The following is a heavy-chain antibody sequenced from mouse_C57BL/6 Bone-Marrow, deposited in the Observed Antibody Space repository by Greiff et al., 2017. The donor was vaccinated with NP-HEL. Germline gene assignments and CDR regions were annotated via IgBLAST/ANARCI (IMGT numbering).Heavy chain of an antibody. J-gene: IGHJ4*01. CDR1: GYTFTDYN. V-gene: IGHV1-18*01. D-gene: IGHD1-1*01. CDR2: INPNTGGT. CDR3: AKRDYYGSSKGNAMDY. Sequence: VQLQQSGPELVKPGASVKIPCKASGYTFTDYNMDWVKQSHGKSLEWIGDINPNTGGTIYNQKFKGKATLTVDKSYSTAYMELRSLTSEDTAVYDCAKRDYYGSSKGNAMDYWGQGTSVTVSS.